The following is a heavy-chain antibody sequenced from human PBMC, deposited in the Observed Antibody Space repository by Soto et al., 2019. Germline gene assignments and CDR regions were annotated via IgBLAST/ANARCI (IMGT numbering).Heavy chain of an antibody. CDR3: ARDVAMVRGVGHYGMDV. V-gene: IGHV1-2*04. CDR1: GYTFTGYY. D-gene: IGHD3-10*01. Sequence: QVQLVQSGAEVKKPGASVKVSCKASGYTFTGYYMHWVRQAPGQGLEWMGWINPNSGGTNYAQKFQGWVTMTRDTSISTAYMELSRLRSDDTAVYYCARDVAMVRGVGHYGMDVWGQGTTVTVSS. CDR2: INPNSGGT. J-gene: IGHJ6*02.